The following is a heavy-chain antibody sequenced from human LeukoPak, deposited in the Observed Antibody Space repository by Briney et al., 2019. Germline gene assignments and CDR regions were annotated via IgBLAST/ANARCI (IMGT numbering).Heavy chain of an antibody. J-gene: IGHJ5*02. CDR2: ISDNGGNT. V-gene: IGHV3-23*01. CDR3: ARDLGSAYGVPRWFDP. D-gene: IGHD4-17*01. CDR1: AFTFSTYA. Sequence: GGSLRLSCAASAFTFSTYAMSWVRQAPGKGLEWVSGISDNGGNTYYADSVKGRFTISRDNSKNTLYLQMNTLRAEDTAVYYCARDLGSAYGVPRWFDPWGQGTLVTVSS.